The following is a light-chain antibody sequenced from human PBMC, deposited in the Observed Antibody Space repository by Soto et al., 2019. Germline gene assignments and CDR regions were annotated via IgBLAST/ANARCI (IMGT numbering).Light chain of an antibody. CDR2: GDS. CDR3: QSYDSSLSGDV. V-gene: IGLV1-40*01. J-gene: IGLJ1*01. CDR1: SSNIGAGYD. Sequence: QSVLTQPPSVSGAPGQRVTISCTGSSSNIGAGYDVHWYQQLPGTAPKLLIYGDSNRPSGVPDRFSGSNSGTSASLAITGLQAEDEADYYCQSYDSSLSGDVFGTGTKLTVL.